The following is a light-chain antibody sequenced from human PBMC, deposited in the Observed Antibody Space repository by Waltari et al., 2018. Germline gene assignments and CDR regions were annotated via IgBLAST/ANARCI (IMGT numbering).Light chain of an antibody. Sequence: QSVLTQPPSVSGAPGQRVTISCTGSSSTIGAGYDVHWYHQLPGTAPKLLIYRNNNRPSGVPDRFSGSKSGTSASLAITGLQAEDEADYYCQSYDSSLSGFWVFGGGTKLTVL. V-gene: IGLV1-40*01. J-gene: IGLJ3*02. CDR1: SSTIGAGYD. CDR2: RNN. CDR3: QSYDSSLSGFWV.